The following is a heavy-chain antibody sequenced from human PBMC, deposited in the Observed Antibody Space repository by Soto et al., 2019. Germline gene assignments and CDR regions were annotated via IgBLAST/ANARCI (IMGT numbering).Heavy chain of an antibody. CDR2: IKQDGSEK. J-gene: IGHJ6*02. Sequence: GVLRLSCAGSGFNFNNFAMHWVRQAPGKGLEWVANIKQDGSEKYYVDSVKGRFTISRDNAKNSLYLQMNSLRAEDTAVYYCARVGLLEDHYSWYGMDVWGQGTTVTVSS. D-gene: IGHD2-15*01. CDR1: GFNFNNFA. V-gene: IGHV3-7*01. CDR3: ARVGLLEDHYSWYGMDV.